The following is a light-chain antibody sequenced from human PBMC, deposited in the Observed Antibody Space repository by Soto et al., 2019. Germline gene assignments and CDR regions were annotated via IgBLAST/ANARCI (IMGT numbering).Light chain of an antibody. Sequence: QSALTQPPSASGSPGQSVTISCTGTGSDIGGYNFVSWYQQRPGKVPKLIIYEVNKRPSGVPDRFSGSKSSNTASLTVSGLQADDEADYYCSSYAGTNNRYVFGTGTKVTVL. V-gene: IGLV2-8*01. CDR1: GSDIGGYNF. CDR3: SSYAGTNNRYV. J-gene: IGLJ1*01. CDR2: EVN.